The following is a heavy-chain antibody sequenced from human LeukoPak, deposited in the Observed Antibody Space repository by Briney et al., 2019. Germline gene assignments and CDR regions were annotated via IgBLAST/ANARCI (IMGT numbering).Heavy chain of an antibody. CDR3: AKYGSGWTLYFYYYLDV. Sequence: GGSLRLSCAASGFNFNSFSMGWVRQAPGKGLEWVSGLSGSGGSTYYADSVKGRFTISRDNSKNMVYLQMNSLRVEDTAAYYCAKYGSGWTLYFYYYLDVWGKGTTVTVS. J-gene: IGHJ6*03. V-gene: IGHV3-23*01. CDR2: LSGSGGST. CDR1: GFNFNSFS. D-gene: IGHD6-25*01.